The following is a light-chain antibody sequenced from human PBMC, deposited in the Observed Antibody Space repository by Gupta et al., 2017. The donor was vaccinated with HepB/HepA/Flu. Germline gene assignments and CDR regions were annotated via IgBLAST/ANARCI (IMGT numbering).Light chain of an antibody. CDR2: VHR. CDR1: SANIGAGYD. V-gene: IGLV1-40*01. Sequence: QSVLTQPPSVSGAPGQRVTISCTGSSANIGAGYDVHWSQQLPGPATKVLIHVHRHRPSGVPDRFSCSNSGTSASLAITGLQAEDEADYYCQSYDTSRSGYVVFGGGTKLTVL. CDR3: QSYDTSRSGYVV. J-gene: IGLJ2*01.